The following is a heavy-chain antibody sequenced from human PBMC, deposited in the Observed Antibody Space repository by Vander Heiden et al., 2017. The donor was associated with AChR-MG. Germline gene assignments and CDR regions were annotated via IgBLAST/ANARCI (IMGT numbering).Heavy chain of an antibody. CDR3: ARGSGSYYKGDDY. CDR1: GFSFSSYG. CDR2: ISYDGSNK. V-gene: IGHV3-30*03. Sequence: QLQLVESGGCAYDSGRSLTLSCAASGFSFSSYGMHWARQAPGKGLEWVAVISYDGSNKYYADSVKGRFTISRDNSKNTLDLQMNSLRAEDTAVYYCARGSGSYYKGDDYWGQGTLVTVSS. J-gene: IGHJ4*02. D-gene: IGHD3-10*01.